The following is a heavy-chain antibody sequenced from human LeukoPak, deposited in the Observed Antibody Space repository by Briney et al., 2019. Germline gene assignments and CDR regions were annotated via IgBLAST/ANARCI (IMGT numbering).Heavy chain of an antibody. Sequence: SETLSLTCSVSGGSISSYYWGWIRQPPGKGLEWIGSIYYSGSTYYNPSLKSRVTISVDTSKNQFSLKLSSVTAADTAVYYCARHVGGYGSGSYRFDPWGQGTLVTVSS. CDR3: ARHVGGYGSGSYRFDP. CDR1: GGSISSYY. V-gene: IGHV4-39*01. CDR2: IYYSGST. J-gene: IGHJ5*02. D-gene: IGHD3-10*01.